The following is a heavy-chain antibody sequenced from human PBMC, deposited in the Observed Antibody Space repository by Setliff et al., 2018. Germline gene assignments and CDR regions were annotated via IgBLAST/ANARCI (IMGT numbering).Heavy chain of an antibody. CDR3: ARAAGSLTSDEYFHH. J-gene: IGHJ1*01. Sequence: ASVKVSCKAVGYTFLSYGLSWVRQAPGQGLEWMGGIILIFDRTKYAQKFQGRVTITADKSTSTAYMELSSLKSEDTAVYYCARAAGSLTSDEYFHHWGQGTLVTVSS. CDR1: GYTFLSYG. V-gene: IGHV1-69*06. D-gene: IGHD6-25*01. CDR2: IILIFDRT.